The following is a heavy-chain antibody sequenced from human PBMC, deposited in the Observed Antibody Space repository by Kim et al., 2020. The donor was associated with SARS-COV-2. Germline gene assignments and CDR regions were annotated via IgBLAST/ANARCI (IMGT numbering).Heavy chain of an antibody. V-gene: IGHV4-59*09. D-gene: IGHD6-19*01. Sequence: NYTPPLKSRVTISVDTSKNQFSLKLSSVTAADTAVYYCARGGAVAASFDYWGQGTLVTVSS. CDR3: ARGGAVAASFDY. J-gene: IGHJ4*02.